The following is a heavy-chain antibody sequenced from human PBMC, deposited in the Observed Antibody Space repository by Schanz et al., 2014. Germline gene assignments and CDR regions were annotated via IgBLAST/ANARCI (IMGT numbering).Heavy chain of an antibody. CDR1: GFTFSTFA. CDR2: ISSGGGST. CDR3: ARGGPAYYFDD. J-gene: IGHJ4*02. Sequence: EVQLLESGGDLVQPGGSLRLSCSASGFTFSTFAMHWVRQAPGKGLEWVSSISSGGGSTYYADSVKGRFTISRDNSKNTLYLQMNSLRAEDTAVYYCARGGPAYYFDDWGQGTLVTVSS. V-gene: IGHV3-23*01.